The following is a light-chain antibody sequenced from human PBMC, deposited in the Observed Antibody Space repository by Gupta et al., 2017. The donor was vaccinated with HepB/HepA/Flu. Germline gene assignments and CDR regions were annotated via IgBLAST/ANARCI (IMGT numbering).Light chain of an antibody. CDR3: AAWDDSLNGLWV. CDR2: SDD. J-gene: IGLJ3*02. CDR1: RYNIGSNT. Sequence: QSVLTQPPSTSGTPGPRVTISCSGSRYNIGSNTVNWYQQVPGTAPKLLIYSDDQRPSGVPDRFSGSKSGTSASLAISGLQSEDEADYYCAAWDDSLNGLWVFGGGTKLTVL. V-gene: IGLV1-44*01.